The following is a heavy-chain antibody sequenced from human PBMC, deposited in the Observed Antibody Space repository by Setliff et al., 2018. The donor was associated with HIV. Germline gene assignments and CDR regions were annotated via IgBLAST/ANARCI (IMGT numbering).Heavy chain of an antibody. V-gene: IGHV4-59*01. D-gene: IGHD1-1*01. Sequence: SETLSLTCTVSDNSITNYYWNWIRQPPGKGLEWIGYMHYSGRTSYNPSLKSRVTTSVNTSKKHLSLNLSSVTAADTAVYYWARGGETTGIKVFDLWGQGTMVTVSS. CDR2: MHYSGRT. J-gene: IGHJ3*01. CDR1: DNSITNYY. CDR3: ARGGETTGIKVFDL.